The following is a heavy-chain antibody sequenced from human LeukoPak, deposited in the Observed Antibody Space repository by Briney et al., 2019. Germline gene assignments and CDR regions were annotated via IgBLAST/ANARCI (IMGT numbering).Heavy chain of an antibody. V-gene: IGHV3-23*01. Sequence: GGSLRLSCAASGFTFSSYAMNWVRQAPGKGLEWLSAATGGGGSTYYADSVKGRFTISRDNSRNTLYLQLNSLRAEDTALYFCAKDRPTYGSGSPIDFWGQGTLVTVSS. J-gene: IGHJ4*02. CDR3: AKDRPTYGSGSPIDF. CDR1: GFTFSSYA. D-gene: IGHD3-10*01. CDR2: ATGGGGST.